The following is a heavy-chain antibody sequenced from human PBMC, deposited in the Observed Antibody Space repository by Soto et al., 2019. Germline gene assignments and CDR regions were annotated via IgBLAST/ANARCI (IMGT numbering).Heavy chain of an antibody. CDR2: IYPGDSDT. J-gene: IGHJ6*02. CDR3: ARRGGGCSSTSCYFYYYYGMDV. D-gene: IGHD2-2*01. Sequence: GESLKISCKGSGYSFTSYWIGWVRQMPGKGLEWMGTIYPGDSDTRYSTSFQGQVTISADKSISTAYLQWSSLKASDTAMYYCARRGGGCSSTSCYFYYYYGMDVWGQGTTVTVAS. CDR1: GYSFTSYW. V-gene: IGHV5-51*01.